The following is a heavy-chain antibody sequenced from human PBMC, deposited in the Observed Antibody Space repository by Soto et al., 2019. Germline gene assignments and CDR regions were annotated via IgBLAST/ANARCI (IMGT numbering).Heavy chain of an antibody. CDR3: AASSIAAQPGSDQTDYYYYGMDV. CDR1: GFTFSSYS. J-gene: IGHJ6*02. CDR2: ISSSSSYI. Sequence: EVQLVESGGGLVKPGGSLRLSCAASGFTFSSYSMNWVRQAPGKGLEWVSSISSSSSYIYYADSVKGRFTISRDNAKNSLYLQMNSLRAEDTAVYYCAASSIAAQPGSDQTDYYYYGMDVWGQGTTVTVSS. D-gene: IGHD6-6*01. V-gene: IGHV3-21*01.